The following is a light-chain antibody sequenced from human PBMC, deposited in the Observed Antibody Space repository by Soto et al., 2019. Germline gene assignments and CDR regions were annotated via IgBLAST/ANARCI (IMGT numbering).Light chain of an antibody. J-gene: IGLJ1*01. CDR3: CSYAGSYTNV. Sequence: QSALTQPRSVSGSPGQSVTISCTGTSSDVGGYNYVSWYQQHPGKAPKLMIYDVSKLPSGVPDRFSGSNSGNTASLTTSGLQDQVEADYYCCSYAGSYTNVFGTGTKLTVL. CDR1: SSDVGGYNY. V-gene: IGLV2-11*01. CDR2: DVS.